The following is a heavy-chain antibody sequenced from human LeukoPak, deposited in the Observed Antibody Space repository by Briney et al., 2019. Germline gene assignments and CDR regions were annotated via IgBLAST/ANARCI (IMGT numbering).Heavy chain of an antibody. J-gene: IGHJ4*02. CDR3: ARDVGGSYSMGNIGSCDY. D-gene: IGHD1-26*01. Sequence: GTLSLTCAVSGGSISSSNWWSWVRQPPGKGLEWVSYISSSSSTIYYADSVKGRFTISRDNAKNSLYLQMNSLRAEDTAVYYCARDVGGSYSMGNIGSCDYWGQGTLVTVSS. CDR1: GGSISSSN. V-gene: IGHV3-48*01. CDR2: ISSSSSTI.